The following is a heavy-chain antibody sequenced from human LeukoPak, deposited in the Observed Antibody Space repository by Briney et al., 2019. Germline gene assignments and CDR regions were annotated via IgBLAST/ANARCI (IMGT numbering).Heavy chain of an antibody. D-gene: IGHD6-13*01. CDR3: ARLPRKSSSRKDLGY. V-gene: IGHV4-39*07. Sequence: PSETLSLTCTVSGGSISSSSYYWGWIRQPPGKGLEWIGSIYYGGSTYYNPSLKSRVTISVDTSKNQFSLKLSSVTAADTAVYYCARLPRKSSSRKDLGYWGQGTLVTVSS. CDR2: IYYGGST. J-gene: IGHJ4*02. CDR1: GGSISSSSYY.